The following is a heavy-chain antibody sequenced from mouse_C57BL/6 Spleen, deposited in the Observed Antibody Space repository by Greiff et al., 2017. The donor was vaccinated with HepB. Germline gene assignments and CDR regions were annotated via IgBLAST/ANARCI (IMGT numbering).Heavy chain of an antibody. V-gene: IGHV1-82*01. CDR1: GYAFSSSW. J-gene: IGHJ1*03. Sequence: QVQLQQSGPELVKPGASVKISCKASGYAFSSSWMNWVKQRPGKGLEWIGRIYPGDGDTNYNGKLKGKATLTADKSSSTAYMQLRRLTSEDSAVYFCARRGIYYGNYGYFDVWGTGTTVTVSS. CDR3: ARRGIYYGNYGYFDV. CDR2: IYPGDGDT. D-gene: IGHD2-1*01.